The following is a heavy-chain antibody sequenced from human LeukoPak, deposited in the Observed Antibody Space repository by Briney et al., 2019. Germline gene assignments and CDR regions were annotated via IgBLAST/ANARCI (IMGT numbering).Heavy chain of an antibody. Sequence: GGSLRLSCAASGFTFSGSAMHWVRQASGKGLEWVGRIRSKANSYATAYAASVKGRFTISRDDSKNTAYLQMNSLRAEDTAVYYCAKGIQLWSYFDYWGQGTLVTVSS. CDR1: GFTFSGSA. CDR2: IRSKANSYAT. V-gene: IGHV3-73*01. J-gene: IGHJ4*02. D-gene: IGHD5-18*01. CDR3: AKGIQLWSYFDY.